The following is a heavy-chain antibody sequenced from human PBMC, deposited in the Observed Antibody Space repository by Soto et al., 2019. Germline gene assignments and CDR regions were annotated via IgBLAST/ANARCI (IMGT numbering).Heavy chain of an antibody. Sequence: QITLKESGPTLVKPTQTLTLTCTFSGFSLSTSGVGVGWIRQPPGKALEWLALIYWDDDKRYSPSLRSRLTISKDTSKNPVVLTMTNMDPVDTATYSCIQSRCGGDCLQSYASHYYYGMDAWGHGTTVTVSS. CDR2: IYWDDDK. D-gene: IGHD2-21*02. CDR3: IQSRCGGDCLQSYASHYYYGMDA. V-gene: IGHV2-5*02. J-gene: IGHJ6*02. CDR1: GFSLSTSGVG.